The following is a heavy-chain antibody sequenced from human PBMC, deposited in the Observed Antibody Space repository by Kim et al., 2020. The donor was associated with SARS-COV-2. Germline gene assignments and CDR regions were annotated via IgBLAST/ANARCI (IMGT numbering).Heavy chain of an antibody. Sequence: ASVKVSCKASGYTFTSYAMHWVRQAPGQRLEWMGWINAGNGNTKYSQKFQGRVTITRDTSASTAYMELSSLRSEDTAVYYCARGRYCSGGSCYSLNYWGQGTLVTVSS. J-gene: IGHJ4*02. CDR1: GYTFTSYA. CDR2: INAGNGNT. CDR3: ARGRYCSGGSCYSLNY. V-gene: IGHV1-3*01. D-gene: IGHD2-15*01.